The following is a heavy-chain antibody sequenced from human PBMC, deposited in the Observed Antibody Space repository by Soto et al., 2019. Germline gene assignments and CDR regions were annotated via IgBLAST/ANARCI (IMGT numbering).Heavy chain of an antibody. D-gene: IGHD2-15*01. CDR1: GFTVSSHA. V-gene: IGHV3-23*01. CDR2: ITADGGT. J-gene: IGHJ3*02. Sequence: EVQVLESGGGLVQPGGSLRLSCEGSGFTVSSHAMTWIRQAPGKGPEWVSTITADGGTYYADSVKGRFAMSRDTSXXTXXFQTNGLGAEATAAYDCAPHVSCSGGSCHYDAFAIRGQGTMVTVSS. CDR3: APHVSCSGGSCHYDAFAI.